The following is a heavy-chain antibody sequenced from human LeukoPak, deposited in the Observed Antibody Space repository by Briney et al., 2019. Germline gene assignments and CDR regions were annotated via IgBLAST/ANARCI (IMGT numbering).Heavy chain of an antibody. V-gene: IGHV4-4*07. D-gene: IGHD3-22*01. CDR3: AREIVVVITYEYDWFDP. Sequence: SETLSLTCTISGNSISGYYWSWIRQPAGKGLEWIGRIYASGSTNYNPSLKSRVTMLVDTSKNQFSLKLSSVTAADTAVYYCAREIVVVITYEYDWFDPWGQGTLVTVSS. CDR2: IYASGST. J-gene: IGHJ5*02. CDR1: GNSISGYY.